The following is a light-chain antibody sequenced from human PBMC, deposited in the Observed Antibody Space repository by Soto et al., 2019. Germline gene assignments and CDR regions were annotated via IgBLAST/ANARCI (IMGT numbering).Light chain of an antibody. J-gene: IGLJ3*02. CDR3: GTWDNSLSLWV. V-gene: IGLV1-51*02. Sequence: QSVLTQPPSLSAAPGQKVTISCSGSSSNIGSNYVSWYQHLPETAPKLLIYENNKRPSGIPDRFSGSKSGTSATLGITGPQTGDEADYYCGTWDNSLSLWVFGGGTKVTVL. CDR2: ENN. CDR1: SSNIGSNY.